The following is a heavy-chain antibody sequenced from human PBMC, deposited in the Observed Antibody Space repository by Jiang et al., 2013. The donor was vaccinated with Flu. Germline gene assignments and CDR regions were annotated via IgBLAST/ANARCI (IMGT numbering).Heavy chain of an antibody. CDR3: AREDIVVVPAAMYYYYYGMDV. Sequence: EVQLLESGGGLVKPGGSLRLSCAASGFTFSSYSMNWVRQAPGKGLEWVSSISSSSSYIYYADSVKGRFTISRDNAKNSLYLQMNSLRAEDTAVYYCAREDIVVVPAAMYYYYYGMDVWGQGTTVTVS. J-gene: IGHJ6*02. V-gene: IGHV3-21*01. CDR2: ISSSSSYI. CDR1: GFTFSSYS. D-gene: IGHD2-2*01.